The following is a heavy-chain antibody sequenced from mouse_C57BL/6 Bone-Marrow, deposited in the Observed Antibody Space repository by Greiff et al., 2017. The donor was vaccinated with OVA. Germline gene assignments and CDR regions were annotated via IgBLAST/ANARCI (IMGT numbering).Heavy chain of an antibody. V-gene: IGHV1-19*01. CDR2: INPYNGGT. CDR3: ARENDGYYHFDY. Sequence: VQLQQSGPVLVKPGASVKMSCKASGYTFTDYYMNWVKQSHGKSLEWIGVINPYNGGTSYNQKFKGKATLTVDKSSSTAYMELNSLTSEDSAVYYCARENDGYYHFDYWGQGTTLTVSS. D-gene: IGHD2-3*01. CDR1: GYTFTDYY. J-gene: IGHJ2*01.